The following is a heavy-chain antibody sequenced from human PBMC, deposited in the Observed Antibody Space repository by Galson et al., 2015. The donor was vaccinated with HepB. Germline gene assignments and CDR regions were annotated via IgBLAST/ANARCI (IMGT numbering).Heavy chain of an antibody. CDR3: TTEDIVVVPAAIRAYYYYGMDV. CDR1: GFTFSNAW. CDR2: IKSKTDGGTT. J-gene: IGHJ6*02. D-gene: IGHD2-2*02. V-gene: IGHV3-15*01. Sequence: SLRLSCAASGFTFSNAWMSWVRQAPGKGLEWVGRIKSKTDGGTTDYAAPVKGRFTISRDDSKNTLYLQMNSLKTEDTAVYYCTTEDIVVVPAAIRAYYYYGMDVWGQGTTVTVSS.